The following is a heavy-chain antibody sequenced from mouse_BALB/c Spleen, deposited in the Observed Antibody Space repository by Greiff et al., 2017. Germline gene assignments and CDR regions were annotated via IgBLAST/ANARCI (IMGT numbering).Heavy chain of an antibody. CDR3: ANLLLRSMDY. V-gene: IGHV2-9*02. CDR1: GFSLTSYG. CDR2: IWAGGST. D-gene: IGHD1-1*01. J-gene: IGHJ4*01. Sequence: VKLMESGPGLVAPSQSLSITCTVSGFSLTSYGVHWVRQPPGKGLEWLGVIWAGGSTNYNSALMSRLSISKDNSKSQVFLKMNSLQTDDTAMYYCANLLLRSMDYWGQGTSVTVSS.